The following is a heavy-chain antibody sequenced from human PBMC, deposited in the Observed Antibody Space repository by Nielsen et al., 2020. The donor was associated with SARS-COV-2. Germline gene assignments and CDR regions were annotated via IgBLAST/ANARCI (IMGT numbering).Heavy chain of an antibody. CDR1: GFTFDDYA. D-gene: IGHD2-2*01. CDR2: ISWNSGSI. V-gene: IGHV3-9*01. J-gene: IGHJ6*02. Sequence: SLKISCAASGFTFDDYAMHWVRQAPGKGLEWVSGISWNSGSIGYADSVKGRFTISRDNAKNSLYLQMNSLRAEDTAVYYCAREGLGEYRHCSSTSCYNYGMDVWGQGTTVTVSS. CDR3: AREGLGEYRHCSSTSCYNYGMDV.